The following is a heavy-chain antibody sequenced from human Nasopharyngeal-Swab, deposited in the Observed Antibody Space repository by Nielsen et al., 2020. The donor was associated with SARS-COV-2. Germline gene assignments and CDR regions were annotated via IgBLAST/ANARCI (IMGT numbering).Heavy chain of an antibody. V-gene: IGHV7-4-1*02. CDR1: GYSFTSYA. D-gene: IGHD6-13*01. CDR2: INTNTGNP. Sequence: GSAKVSCKASGYSFTSYAMNWVRQAPGQGLEWMGWINTNTGNPTYAQGFTGRFVFSLDTSVSTAYLQISSLKAEDTAVYYCARAGSSLTGRWFDPWGQGTLVTVSS. CDR3: ARAGSSLTGRWFDP. J-gene: IGHJ5*02.